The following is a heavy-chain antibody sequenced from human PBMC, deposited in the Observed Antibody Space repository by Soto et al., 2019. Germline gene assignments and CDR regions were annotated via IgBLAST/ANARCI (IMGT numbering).Heavy chain of an antibody. J-gene: IGHJ4*02. CDR1: GFTFSSYW. CDR3: ARDAKAAAGTWYYFDY. Sequence: EVQLVESGGGLVQPGGSLRLSCAASGFTFSSYWMSWVRQAPGKGLEWVANIKQDGSEKYYVDSVKGRFTISRDNAKNSLYLQMNSLRDEDTAVYYCARDAKAAAGTWYYFDYWGQGTLVTVSS. CDR2: IKQDGSEK. V-gene: IGHV3-7*03. D-gene: IGHD6-13*01.